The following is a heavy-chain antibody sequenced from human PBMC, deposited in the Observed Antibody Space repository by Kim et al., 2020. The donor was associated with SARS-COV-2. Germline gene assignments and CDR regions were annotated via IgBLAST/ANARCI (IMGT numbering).Heavy chain of an antibody. D-gene: IGHD3-22*01. J-gene: IGHJ4*02. V-gene: IGHV5-51*01. CDR1: GYTFTSYW. CDR2: MYPGDSDI. CDR3: VRRPDYYDSSGLDY. Sequence: GESLKISCKGPGYTFTSYWIGWVRQMPGKGLEWVALMYPGDSDIRYGPSFKGRVTISAEKSINTAYLQWSSLKASETATSFRVRRPDYYDSSGLDYRGQG.